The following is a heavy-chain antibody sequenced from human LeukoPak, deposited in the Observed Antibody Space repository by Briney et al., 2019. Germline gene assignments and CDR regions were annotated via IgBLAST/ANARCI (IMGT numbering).Heavy chain of an antibody. D-gene: IGHD4-17*01. CDR1: GDSISSYY. V-gene: IGHV4-4*07. CDR2: IYTSGST. CDR3: ACGTTVTTLNAFDI. J-gene: IGHJ3*02. Sequence: SETLSLTCTVSGDSISSYYWSWIRQPARKGLEWIGRIYTSGSTNYNPSLKSRVTMSVDTSKNQFSLKLSSVTAADTAVYYCACGTTVTTLNAFDIWGQGTMVTVSS.